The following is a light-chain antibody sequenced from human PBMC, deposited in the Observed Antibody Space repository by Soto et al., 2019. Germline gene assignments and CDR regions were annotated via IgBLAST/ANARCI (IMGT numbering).Light chain of an antibody. CDR1: QSVSSK. J-gene: IGKJ2*01. CDR3: QQYNNSPYA. CDR2: GAS. V-gene: IGKV3-15*01. Sequence: EIVMTQSPATLSVSLGERAALSCRASQSVSSKLAWYQQKPGQAPRLLIHGASTRATGIPARFSGSGSGTEYTLTISSLQSEDFAVYYCQQYNNSPYAFGQGTKVDI.